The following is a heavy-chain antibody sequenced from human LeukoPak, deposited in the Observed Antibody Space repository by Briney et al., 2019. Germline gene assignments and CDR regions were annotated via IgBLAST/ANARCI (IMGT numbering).Heavy chain of an antibody. CDR3: ARRSGWSYYFDY. J-gene: IGHJ4*02. Sequence: PGGSLRLSCAASGFTFSSYDMSWVRQTPGQGLEWVSGISGSGDSTFYGDSVKGRFTISRDNSKYTLYVQMNSLRVEDTAVYYCARRSGWSYYFDYWGQGTLVTVSS. CDR2: ISGSGDST. CDR1: GFTFSSYD. V-gene: IGHV3-23*01. D-gene: IGHD6-19*01.